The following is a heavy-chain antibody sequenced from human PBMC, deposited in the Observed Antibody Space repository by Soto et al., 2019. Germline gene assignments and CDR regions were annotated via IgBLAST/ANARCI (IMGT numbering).Heavy chain of an antibody. CDR3: AMGGIVVVPAANNYYYYYMDV. V-gene: IGHV1-18*01. CDR2: ISAYNGNT. D-gene: IGHD2-2*01. CDR1: GYTFTSYG. J-gene: IGHJ6*03. Sequence: GASVKVSCKASGYTFTSYGISWVRQAPGQGLEWMGWISAYNGNTNYAQKLQGRVTMTTDTSTSTAYMELRSLRSDDTAVYYCAMGGIVVVPAANNYYYYYMDVWGKGTTVTVSS.